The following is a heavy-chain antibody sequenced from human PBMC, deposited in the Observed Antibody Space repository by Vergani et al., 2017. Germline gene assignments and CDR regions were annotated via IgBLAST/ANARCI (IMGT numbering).Heavy chain of an antibody. Sequence: QLHLQESGPGLVKPSETLSLTCTVSGGSITSSSYYWGWIRQPPGKGLEWIGNIYHSGGAYYNPSLKGRVTISVDTSKNQFSLEVTVLTAADTAIYFCARTESFILRYFHWALWGQGTLVTVSS. CDR2: IYHSGGA. CDR1: GGSITSSSYY. J-gene: IGHJ4*02. V-gene: IGHV4-39*01. CDR3: ARTESFILRYFHWAL. D-gene: IGHD3-9*01.